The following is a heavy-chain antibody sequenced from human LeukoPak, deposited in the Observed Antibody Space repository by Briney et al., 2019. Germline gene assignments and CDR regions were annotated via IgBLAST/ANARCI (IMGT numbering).Heavy chain of an antibody. V-gene: IGHV1-46*01. CDR1: GYIFTDYY. Sequence: ASVKVSCKASGYIFTDYYIHWVRQAPGQGLEWMGIINPSGGSTSYTQKFQGRVTISVDTSKNQFSLKLSSVTAADTAVYYCARDPTLYGDYLGGFDPWGQGTLVTVSS. J-gene: IGHJ5*02. CDR2: INPSGGST. CDR3: ARDPTLYGDYLGGFDP. D-gene: IGHD4-17*01.